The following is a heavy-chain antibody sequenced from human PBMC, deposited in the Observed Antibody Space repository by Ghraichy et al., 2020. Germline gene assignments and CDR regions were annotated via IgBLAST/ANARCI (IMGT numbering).Heavy chain of an antibody. CDR1: GGTFSSYA. D-gene: IGHD1-1*01. Sequence: SAKVSCKASGGTFSSYAISWVRQAPGQGLEWMGGIIPIFGTANYAQKFQGRVTITADESTSTAYMELSSLRSEDTAVYYCARDPKGTHHYYYGMDVWGQGTTVTVSS. CDR3: ARDPKGTHHYYYGMDV. CDR2: IIPIFGTA. J-gene: IGHJ6*02. V-gene: IGHV1-69*13.